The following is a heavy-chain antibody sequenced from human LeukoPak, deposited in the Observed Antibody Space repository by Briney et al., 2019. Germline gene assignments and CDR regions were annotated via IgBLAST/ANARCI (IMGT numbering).Heavy chain of an antibody. CDR3: ARARERYCSSTSCYVCDY. Sequence: GASVKVSCKASGYTFTGYYMHWVRQAPGQGLEWMGWINPNSGGTNYAQKFQGRVTMTRDTSISTAYMELSRLRSDDTAVYYCARARERYCSSTSCYVCDYWGQGTLVTVSS. V-gene: IGHV1-2*02. J-gene: IGHJ4*02. CDR2: INPNSGGT. D-gene: IGHD2-2*01. CDR1: GYTFTGYY.